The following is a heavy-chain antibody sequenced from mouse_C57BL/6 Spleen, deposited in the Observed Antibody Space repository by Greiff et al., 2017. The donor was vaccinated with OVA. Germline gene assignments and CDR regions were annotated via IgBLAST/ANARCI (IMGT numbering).Heavy chain of an antibody. J-gene: IGHJ4*01. D-gene: IGHD1-1*01. CDR2: IRNKANNHAT. Sequence: EVKVEESGGGLVQPGGSMKLSCAASGFTFSDAWMDWVRQSPEKGLEWVAEIRNKANNHATYYAESVKGRFTISRDDSKSSVYLQMNSLRAEDTGIYYCTRSNYYGSFYAMDYWGQGTSVTVSS. V-gene: IGHV6-6*01. CDR1: GFTFSDAW. CDR3: TRSNYYGSFYAMDY.